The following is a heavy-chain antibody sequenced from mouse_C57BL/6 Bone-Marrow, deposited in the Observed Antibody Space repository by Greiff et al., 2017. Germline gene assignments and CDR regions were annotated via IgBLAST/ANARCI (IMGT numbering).Heavy chain of an antibody. V-gene: IGHV1-64*01. CDR3: ARGITTVVAYYYAMDY. Sequence: QVQLQQPGAELVKPGALVKLSCKASGYTFTSYWMHWVKQRPGQGLEWIGMIHPNSGSTNYNEKFKSKATLTVDKSSSTAYMQLSSLTSEDSAVYYCARGITTVVAYYYAMDYWGQGTSVTVSS. CDR2: IHPNSGST. D-gene: IGHD1-1*01. J-gene: IGHJ4*01. CDR1: GYTFTSYW.